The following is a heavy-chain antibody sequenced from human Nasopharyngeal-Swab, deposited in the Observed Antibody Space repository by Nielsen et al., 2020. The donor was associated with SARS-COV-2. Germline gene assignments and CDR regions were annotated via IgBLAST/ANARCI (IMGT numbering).Heavy chain of an antibody. D-gene: IGHD3-22*01. CDR2: IYPGDPAT. J-gene: IGHJ4*02. Sequence: GGSLRLSCKGSGYSFTSYWIGWVRQMPGKGLERMGIIYPGDPATQYSPPFQGLVTISADQSISTTYLPWSSLKASDTAMYFCARLDYYDSSGYYSLIGPEYYFDYWGQGTLVTVSS. CDR3: ARLDYYDSSGYYSLIGPEYYFDY. V-gene: IGHV5-51*01. CDR1: GYSFTSYW.